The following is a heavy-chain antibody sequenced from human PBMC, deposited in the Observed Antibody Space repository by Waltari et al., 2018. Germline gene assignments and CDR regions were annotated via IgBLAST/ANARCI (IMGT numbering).Heavy chain of an antibody. J-gene: IGHJ4*02. CDR3: VREHPNSGNYLIDC. D-gene: IGHD1-26*01. Sequence: QVQLVESGGGVVQPGGSLRLSCAASGFTFNNYAMHWVRQAPAKGLDWVALNKYDGMYKYYADSVKGRFTIARDSSKSSLYLHMNSLRPEDTALYYCVREHPNSGNYLIDCWGQGTLVTVSS. CDR1: GFTFNNYA. V-gene: IGHV3-30*04. CDR2: NKYDGMYK.